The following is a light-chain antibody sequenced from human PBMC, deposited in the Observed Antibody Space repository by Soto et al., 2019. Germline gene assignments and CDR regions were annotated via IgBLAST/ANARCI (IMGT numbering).Light chain of an antibody. CDR3: QQRSNWPPIT. J-gene: IGKJ3*01. Sequence: VLIQSPATLSFSPEDRATLSCTASQSVDWYVAWYQQKPGQAPRLLIYAASTRATGIPDRFSGSGSGTDFTLTISSLEPEDFAIYYCQQRSNWPPITFGPGTKVDIK. V-gene: IGKV3-11*01. CDR1: QSVDWY. CDR2: AAS.